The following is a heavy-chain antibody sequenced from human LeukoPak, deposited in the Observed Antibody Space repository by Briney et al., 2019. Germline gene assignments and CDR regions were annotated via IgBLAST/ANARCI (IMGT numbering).Heavy chain of an antibody. V-gene: IGHV3-7*04. J-gene: IGHJ6*02. CDR2: IKPDGSET. CDR3: ARGHYGMGV. Sequence: GGSLRLSCTASEFSFSTFWMTWVRQAPGKGLEWVATIKPDGSETYYADSVKGRFTISRDNPKNSLYLQMNSLRPEDTAVYYCARGHYGMGVWGQGTTVTVSS. CDR1: EFSFSTFW.